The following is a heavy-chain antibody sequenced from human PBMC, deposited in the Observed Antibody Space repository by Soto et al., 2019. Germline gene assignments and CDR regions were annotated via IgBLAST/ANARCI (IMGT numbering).Heavy chain of an antibody. CDR2: ISAYNGNT. CDR3: ARDRGSYALDY. J-gene: IGHJ4*02. D-gene: IGHD1-26*01. V-gene: IGHV1-18*01. Sequence: QVQLVQSGAEVKKPGASVKVSCKASGYTFTSYGISWVRQAPGQGLGWMGWISAYNGNTNYAQKPQXXVTMPTDTSTSTAYMELRSLRYDDTAVYYCARDRGSYALDYWGQGTLVTVSS. CDR1: GYTFTSYG.